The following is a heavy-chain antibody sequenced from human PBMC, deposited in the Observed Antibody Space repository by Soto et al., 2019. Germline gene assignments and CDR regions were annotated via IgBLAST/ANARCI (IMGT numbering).Heavy chain of an antibody. D-gene: IGHD5-12*01. CDR2: IYYSGST. Sequence: SETLSLTCTVSGGSISSYYWSWIRQPPGKGLEWIGYIYYSGSTNYNPSLKSRVTISVDTSKNQFSLKLSSVTAADTAVYYCARDSVGRYSGYDHYYYYYGMDVWGQGTTVTVSS. CDR1: GGSISSYY. V-gene: IGHV4-59*01. CDR3: ARDSVGRYSGYDHYYYYYGMDV. J-gene: IGHJ6*02.